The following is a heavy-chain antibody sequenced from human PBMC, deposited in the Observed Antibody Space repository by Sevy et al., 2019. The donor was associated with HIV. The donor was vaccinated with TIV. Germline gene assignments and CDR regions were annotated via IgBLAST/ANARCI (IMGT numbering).Heavy chain of an antibody. V-gene: IGHV3-48*03. CDR1: GFTFSSYE. CDR2: IDTSGNSV. D-gene: IGHD2-21*01. CDR3: AGEEIDCGGDCFLH. Sequence: GGSLRLSCVVSGFTFSSYEMNWVRQAPGKGLEWVSYIDTSGNSVYYADSVRCRFIGYRDNAKNSLYLQMNSLRAEDTAVYYCAGEEIDCGGDCFLHWGQGTLVTVSS. J-gene: IGHJ4*02.